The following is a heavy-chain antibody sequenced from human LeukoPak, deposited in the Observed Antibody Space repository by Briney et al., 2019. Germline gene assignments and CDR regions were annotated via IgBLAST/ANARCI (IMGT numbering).Heavy chain of an antibody. D-gene: IGHD3-22*01. CDR3: AKDFPHYYEVPHGMDV. CDR2: ISVRAGTI. Sequence: GGSLRLSCAASGFGFGQYEMNWVRQAPGKGLEWIAYISVRAGTIYYGDSAEGRFTISRDDAKNTLYLQMNGLRVEDTAIYYCAKDFPHYYEVPHGMDVWGQGTTVTV. J-gene: IGHJ6*02. CDR1: GFGFGQYE. V-gene: IGHV3-48*03.